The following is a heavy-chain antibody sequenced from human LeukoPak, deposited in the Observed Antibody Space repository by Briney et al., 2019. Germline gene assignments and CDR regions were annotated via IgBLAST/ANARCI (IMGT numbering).Heavy chain of an antibody. D-gene: IGHD4-17*01. CDR3: ARVGRKSAVTTFGVY. V-gene: IGHV1-2*02. J-gene: IGHJ4*02. CDR1: GYTFTGYY. CDR2: INPNSGGT. Sequence: GASVKVSCKASGYTFTGYYMHWVRQAPGQGLEWMGWINPNSGGTNYAQKFQGRVTMTRDTSISTAYMELSRLRSDDTAVYYCARVGRKSAVTTFGVYWGQGTLVTVSS.